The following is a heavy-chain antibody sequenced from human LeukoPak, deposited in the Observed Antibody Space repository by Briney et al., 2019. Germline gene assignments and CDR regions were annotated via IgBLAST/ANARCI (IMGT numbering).Heavy chain of an antibody. J-gene: IGHJ4*02. V-gene: IGHV3-33*01. CDR2: IFNDGRKR. Sequence: PGTSLRLSCAASRFRFSNYDMHWVRQAPGKGLEGVAVIFNDGRKRYYADSVKGRFTISRDNSKDTLFLEVSSLRADDTAIYYCAREGPTYYFDSWGQGTLVTVSS. CDR3: AREGPTYYFDS. CDR1: RFRFSNYD.